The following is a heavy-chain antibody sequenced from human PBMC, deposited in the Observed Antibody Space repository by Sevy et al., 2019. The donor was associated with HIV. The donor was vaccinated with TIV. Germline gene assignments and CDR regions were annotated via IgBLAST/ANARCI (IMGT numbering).Heavy chain of an antibody. CDR3: AGSYGDYIYGMDV. D-gene: IGHD4-17*01. CDR2: IYYSGST. CDR1: GGSISSYY. V-gene: IGHV4-59*01. J-gene: IGHJ6*02. Sequence: SETLSLTCTVSGGSISSYYWSWIRQPPGKGLEWIGYIYYSGSTNYNPSLKSRVTISVDTSKNQFSLKLSSVTAADPAVYYCAGSYGDYIYGMDVWGQGTTVTVSS.